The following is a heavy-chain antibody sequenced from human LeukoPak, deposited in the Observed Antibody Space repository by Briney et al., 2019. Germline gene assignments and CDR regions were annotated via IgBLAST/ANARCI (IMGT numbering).Heavy chain of an antibody. Sequence: GSLRLPFAASGFTFRNFDLHWVRQAPGKGLEWVSAISSSSSYIYYADPIKGRFTISRDNAENSLYLQMNSLRAVDTAVYFCARGEEKATSTALDSWGQGTLVTVSS. V-gene: IGHV3-21*01. J-gene: IGHJ4*02. CDR2: ISSSSSYI. D-gene: IGHD5-24*01. CDR1: GFTFRNFD. CDR3: ARGEEKATSTALDS.